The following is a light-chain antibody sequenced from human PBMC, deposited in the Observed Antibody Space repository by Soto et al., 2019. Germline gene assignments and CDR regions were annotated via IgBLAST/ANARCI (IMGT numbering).Light chain of an antibody. CDR2: AAS. V-gene: IGKV1-16*02. CDR3: YRSDSYPLA. CDR1: QGSNNY. J-gene: IGKJ4*01. Sequence: DIQMTQSPSALSASVGDRVTITCRASQGSNNYVAWFQQKPGKATKSLIYAASSLQSGAQSKFSGSGSGTAFTLTISSLQTEDSATYYYYRSDSYPLAFGGVTRVEI.